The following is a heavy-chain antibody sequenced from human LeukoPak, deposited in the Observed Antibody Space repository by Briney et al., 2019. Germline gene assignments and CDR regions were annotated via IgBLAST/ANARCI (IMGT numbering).Heavy chain of an antibody. CDR1: GFTFSLYA. CDR3: AKDYRGGDNH. J-gene: IGHJ4*02. V-gene: IGHV3-23*01. D-gene: IGHD2-21*02. CDR2: SSGSGDRT. Sequence: GGSLRLSCAASGFTFSLYAMCWVRQAPGKGLEWISVSSGSGDRTYYADSVKGRFTISRDNSKNTLYLQMNGLRAEDTAIYYCAKDYRGGDNHWGQGTLVTVSS.